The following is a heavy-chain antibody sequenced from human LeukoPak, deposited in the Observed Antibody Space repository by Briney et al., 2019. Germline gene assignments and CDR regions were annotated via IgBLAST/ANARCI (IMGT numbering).Heavy chain of an antibody. V-gene: IGHV1-2*02. J-gene: IGHJ4*02. CDR1: GYTSTSYY. CDR2: INPNSGGT. D-gene: IGHD6-6*01. CDR3: ARSYSSSSPGGY. Sequence: ASVKVSCKASGYTSTSYYMHWVRQAPGQGLEWMGWINPNSGGTNYAQKFQGRVTMTRDTSISTAYMELSRLRSDDTAVYYCARSYSSSSPGGYWGQGTLVTVSS.